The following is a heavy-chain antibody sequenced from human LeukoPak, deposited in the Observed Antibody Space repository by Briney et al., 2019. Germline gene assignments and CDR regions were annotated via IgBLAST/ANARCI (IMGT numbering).Heavy chain of an antibody. CDR2: VGNDEKTK. V-gene: IGHV3-30*12. Sequence: GGSLRPSCAASGFTFSTYAMHWVRQAPGKVLEWVAVVGNDEKTKFYADSLKGRFTVSRDNSKNTVYLQMNSLRDEDTAVYYCAREKQSGGTPFDYWGQGSLVTVSS. D-gene: IGHD1-26*01. J-gene: IGHJ4*02. CDR1: GFTFSTYA. CDR3: AREKQSGGTPFDY.